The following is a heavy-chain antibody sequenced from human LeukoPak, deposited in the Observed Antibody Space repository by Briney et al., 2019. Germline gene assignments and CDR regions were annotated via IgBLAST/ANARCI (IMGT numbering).Heavy chain of an antibody. Sequence: GGSLRLSCAASGFTFDTHAMSWVRQAPGKGLEWISTMSGHGHNVYYADSVKGRFTISRDNSKNTLYLHMNSLRSEDTAIYYCAKLRGMIVASYFFDYWGQGALVTVSS. CDR2: MSGHGHNV. CDR1: GFTFDTHA. J-gene: IGHJ4*02. V-gene: IGHV3-23*01. CDR3: AKLRGMIVASYFFDY. D-gene: IGHD3-22*01.